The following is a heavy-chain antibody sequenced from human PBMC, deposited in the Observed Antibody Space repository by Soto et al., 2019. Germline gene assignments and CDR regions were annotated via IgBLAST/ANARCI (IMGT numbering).Heavy chain of an antibody. V-gene: IGHV4-4*07. Sequence: SETLSLTCSVSGGSINSYWWSWIRQPAGKGLEWIGRVYSSGTTDYNPSLNSRATMSVETSKNQFSLKLTSVTAADTAVYYCARDIGSYAYTEGYWGQGIQVTVSS. CDR3: ARDIGSYAYTEGY. J-gene: IGHJ4*02. CDR1: GGSINSYW. D-gene: IGHD2-2*02. CDR2: VYSSGTT.